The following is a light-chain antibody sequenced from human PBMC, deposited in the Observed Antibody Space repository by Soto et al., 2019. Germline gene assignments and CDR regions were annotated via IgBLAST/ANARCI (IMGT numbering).Light chain of an antibody. V-gene: IGKV3-11*01. Sequence: ELVLTQSPAPLPLSPGERATLSCRASQSVSSSLAWYQHKPGQAPTLLIYDASNSATGIPATFSASGSVTGFTLTISSLEPGDFADYYCQERSNWHPITFGQGTRVEIK. CDR2: DAS. CDR1: QSVSSS. J-gene: IGKJ5*01. CDR3: QERSNWHPIT.